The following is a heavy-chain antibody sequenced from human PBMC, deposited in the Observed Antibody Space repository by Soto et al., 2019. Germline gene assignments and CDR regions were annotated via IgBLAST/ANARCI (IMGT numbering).Heavy chain of an antibody. CDR1: GYTFTSYD. CDR2: MNPNSGNT. D-gene: IGHD3-16*01. V-gene: IGHV1-8*01. CDR3: ARGRWGKLFYYYGMDV. J-gene: IGHJ6*02. Sequence: GASVKVSCKASGYTFTSYDINWVRQATGQGLEWMGWMNPNSGNTGYAQKFQGRVTMTRNTSISTAYMELSSLRSEDTAVYYCARGRWGKLFYYYGMDVWGQGTTVTVSS.